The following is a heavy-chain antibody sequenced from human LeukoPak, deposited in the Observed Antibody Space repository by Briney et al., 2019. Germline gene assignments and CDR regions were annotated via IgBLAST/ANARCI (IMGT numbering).Heavy chain of an antibody. CDR1: GFTFSSYA. J-gene: IGHJ4*02. V-gene: IGHV3-53*01. Sequence: QSGGSLRLSCAASGFTFSSYAMSWVRQAPGKGLEWVSIIYSGGSTYYADSVKGRFTISRDNSKNTLYLQMNSLRAEDTAVYYCARDLGSGWNFDYWGQGTLVTVSS. CDR2: IYSGGST. CDR3: ARDLGSGWNFDY. D-gene: IGHD6-19*01.